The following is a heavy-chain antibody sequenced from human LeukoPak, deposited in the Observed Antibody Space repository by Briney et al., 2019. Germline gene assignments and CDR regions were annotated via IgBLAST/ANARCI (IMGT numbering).Heavy chain of an antibody. CDR2: VYYSGST. V-gene: IGHV4-59*08. Sequence: SETLSLTCTVSDGSITNYYWSWIRQPPGKGLEWIGYVYYSGSTNYNPSLKSRVTISVDTSKNQFSLKLSSVTAADTAVYYCAATMVRGVHTHFDYWGQGTLVTVSS. J-gene: IGHJ4*02. CDR3: AATMVRGVHTHFDY. CDR1: DGSITNYY. D-gene: IGHD3-10*01.